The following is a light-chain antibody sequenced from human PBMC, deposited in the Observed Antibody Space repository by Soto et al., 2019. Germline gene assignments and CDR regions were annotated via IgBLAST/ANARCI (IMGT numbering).Light chain of an antibody. CDR1: QSISSW. V-gene: IGKV1-5*03. CDR2: KAS. Sequence: DVQMTQSPSTLSASLGDRVTITCRASQSISSWLAWYQQKPGKAPKLLIYKASTLASGIPSRFSGSGSGAEFTLTISSLQPDDFATYYCQQYNNYSWTFGQGTKVEIK. CDR3: QQYNNYSWT. J-gene: IGKJ1*01.